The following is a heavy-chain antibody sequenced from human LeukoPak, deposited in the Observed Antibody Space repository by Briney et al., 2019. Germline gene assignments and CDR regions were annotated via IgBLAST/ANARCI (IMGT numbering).Heavy chain of an antibody. D-gene: IGHD3-16*02. CDR1: GGSISSGGYS. J-gene: IGHJ4*02. V-gene: IGHV4-61*08. CDR3: ARGALWGPYDYVWGSYRYPYYFDY. CDR2: IYYSGST. Sequence: PSETLSLTCAVSGGSISSGGYSWSWIRQPPGKGLEWIGYIYYSGSTNYNPSLKSRVTISVDTSKNQFSLKLSSVTAADTAVYYCARGALWGPYDYVWGSYRYPYYFDYWGQGTLVTVSS.